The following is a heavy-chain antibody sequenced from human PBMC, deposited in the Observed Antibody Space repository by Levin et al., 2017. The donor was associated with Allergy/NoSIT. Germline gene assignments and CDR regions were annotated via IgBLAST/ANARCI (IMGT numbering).Heavy chain of an antibody. Sequence: GGSLRLSCAASGFTFSSYAMSWVRQAPGKGLEWVSAISGSGGSTYYADSVKGRFTISRDNSKNTLYLQMNSLRAEDTAVYYCAKEGITSSSWLHYYYYYGMDVWGQGTTVTVSS. CDR2: ISGSGGST. J-gene: IGHJ6*02. V-gene: IGHV3-23*01. CDR3: AKEGITSSSWLHYYYYYGMDV. CDR1: GFTFSSYA. D-gene: IGHD6-13*01.